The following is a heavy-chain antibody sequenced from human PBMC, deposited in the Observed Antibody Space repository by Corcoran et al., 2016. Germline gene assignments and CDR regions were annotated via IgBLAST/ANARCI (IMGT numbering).Heavy chain of an antibody. D-gene: IGHD2-2*01. CDR2: INHSGST. V-gene: IGHV4-34*01. Sequence: QVQLQQWGAGLLKPSETLSLTCAVYGGSFSGYYWSWIRQPPGKGLEWIGEINHSGSTNYNPSLKSRVTISVDTSKNQFSLKLSSVTAADTAVYYCARGPAQLLDGWFDPWGQGTLVTVAS. J-gene: IGHJ5*02. CDR1: GGSFSGYY. CDR3: ARGPAQLLDGWFDP.